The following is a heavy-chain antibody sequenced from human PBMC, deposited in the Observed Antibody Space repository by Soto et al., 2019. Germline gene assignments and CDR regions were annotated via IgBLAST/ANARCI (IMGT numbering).Heavy chain of an antibody. V-gene: IGHV3-23*01. Sequence: AESLRLSSSASGFPFSSYSMSWVRPAQGKGLEWVSGFRSGGDDGTTYYADSVKGRFTISRDNSKNTLFLQMDSLRAEDTAIYYCAKKVNSGPGSQYFDYWGQGTLVTVSS. J-gene: IGHJ4*02. D-gene: IGHD3-10*01. CDR3: AKKVNSGPGSQYFDY. CDR2: FRSGGDDGTT. CDR1: GFPFSSYS.